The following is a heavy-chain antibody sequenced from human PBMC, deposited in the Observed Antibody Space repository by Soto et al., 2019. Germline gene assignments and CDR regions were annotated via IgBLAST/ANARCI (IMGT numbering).Heavy chain of an antibody. V-gene: IGHV4-31*03. J-gene: IGHJ6*02. Sequence: SETLSLTCTVSGGSISSGGYYWSWIRQHPGKGLEWIGYIYYSGSTYYNPSLKSRVTISVDTSKNQFSLKLSSVTAADTAVYYCARVSDDSSGYYMPDYGMDVWGQGTTVTVS. CDR3: ARVSDDSSGYYMPDYGMDV. CDR1: GGSISSGGYY. D-gene: IGHD3-22*01. CDR2: IYYSGST.